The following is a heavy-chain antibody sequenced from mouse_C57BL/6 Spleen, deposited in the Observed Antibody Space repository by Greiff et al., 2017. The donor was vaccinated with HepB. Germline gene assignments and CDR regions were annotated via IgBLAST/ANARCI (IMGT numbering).Heavy chain of an antibody. V-gene: IGHV3-6*01. CDR3: ARADYSNSYFDY. CDR2: ISYDGSN. J-gene: IGHJ2*01. D-gene: IGHD2-5*01. Sequence: EVKLQESGPGLVKPSQSLSLTCSVTGYSITSGYYWNWIRQFPGNKLEWMGYISYDGSNNYNPSLKNRISITRDTSKNQFFLKLNSVTTEDTATYYCARADYSNSYFDYWGQGTTLTVSS. CDR1: GYSITSGYY.